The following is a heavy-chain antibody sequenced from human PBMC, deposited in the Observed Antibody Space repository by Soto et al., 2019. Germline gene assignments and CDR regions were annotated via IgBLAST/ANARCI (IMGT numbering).Heavy chain of an antibody. CDR3: ARSPLPVPVAILGVGASGMDV. CDR1: AYTFTARY. J-gene: IGHJ6*01. CDR2: ISPNSGGT. Sequence: GASVKVSCKASAYTFTARYVHWVRQAPGLGPEWMGWISPNSGGTNSALNFQGRVTMTTDTSTSTAYTELSSLRSDDTAVYYCARSPLPVPVAILGVGASGMDVRGKGTTGTVSS. D-gene: IGHD3-3*01. V-gene: IGHV1-2*02.